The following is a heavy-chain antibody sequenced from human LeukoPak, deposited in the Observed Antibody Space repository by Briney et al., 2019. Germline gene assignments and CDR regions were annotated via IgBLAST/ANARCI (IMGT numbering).Heavy chain of an antibody. CDR3: ARASLYYYDSSGYVDY. CDR2: IKQDGSEK. V-gene: IGHV3-7*01. CDR1: GFTFSSYW. J-gene: IGHJ4*02. Sequence: GGSLRLSCAASGFTFSSYWMSWVRQAPGKGLEWVANIKQDGSEKYYVDSVKGRFTISRDNAKNSLYLQMNSLRAEDTAVYYCARASLYYYDSSGYVDYWGQGTLVTVSS. D-gene: IGHD3-22*01.